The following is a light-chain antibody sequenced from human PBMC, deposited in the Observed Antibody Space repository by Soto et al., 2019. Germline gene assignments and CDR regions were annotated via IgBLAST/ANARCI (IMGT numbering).Light chain of an antibody. CDR1: SSNIGAGYD. V-gene: IGLV1-40*01. Sequence: QLVLTQPPSVSGAPGQRVTISCTGSSSNIGAGYDVHWYQQLPGTAPKLLIYGNSNRPSGVPDRFSGSKSGTSASLAITGLQAEDEADYYCQSYDSSYWVFGGGTQLTVL. J-gene: IGLJ3*02. CDR2: GNS. CDR3: QSYDSSYWV.